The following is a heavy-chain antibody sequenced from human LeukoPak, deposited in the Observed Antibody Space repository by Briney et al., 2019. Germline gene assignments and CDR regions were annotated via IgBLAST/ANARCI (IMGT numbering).Heavy chain of an antibody. CDR2: ISYDGKNK. Sequence: PGTSLTLSCAASGFSFSIYTMHWVRQAPGKGLEWVAVISYDGKNKYYADSVKGRFTISRDNSNKNTVDLRMNSLRAADTAVYFCARTLTPVEIVAMGGYGMDVWGKGTTVSVS. CDR1: GFSFSIYT. CDR3: ARTLTPVEIVAMGGYGMDV. V-gene: IGHV3-30*04. J-gene: IGHJ6*04. D-gene: IGHD5-12*01.